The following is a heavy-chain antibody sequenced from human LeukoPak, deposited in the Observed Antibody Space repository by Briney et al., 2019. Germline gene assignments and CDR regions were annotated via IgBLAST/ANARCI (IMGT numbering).Heavy chain of an antibody. Sequence: PGGSLRLSCAASGFTFSSYAMHWVRQAPGKGLEWVSGISGSGNSIYYADSVRGRFTISRDNSKNTLYLQMNSLRAEDTAVYYCAKVRLHDYVWGSYRPLDHWGQGTLVTVSS. J-gene: IGHJ4*02. D-gene: IGHD3-16*02. CDR1: GFTFSSYA. V-gene: IGHV3-23*01. CDR2: ISGSGNSI. CDR3: AKVRLHDYVWGSYRPLDH.